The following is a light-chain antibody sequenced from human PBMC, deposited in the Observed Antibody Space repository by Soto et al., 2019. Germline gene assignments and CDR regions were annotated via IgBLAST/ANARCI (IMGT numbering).Light chain of an antibody. CDR2: GAS. J-gene: IGKJ1*01. CDR1: QSVSYIY. V-gene: IGKV3-20*01. Sequence: ETVLTQSPGTLSLSPGERATLSCRASQSVSYIYLAWYQQKPGQTPRLLIYGASIRATGIPDRFSGSGSGTDFTLTIGGLEPEDFAVYYCQQSLNPKTFGQGTKVDIK. CDR3: QQSLNPKT.